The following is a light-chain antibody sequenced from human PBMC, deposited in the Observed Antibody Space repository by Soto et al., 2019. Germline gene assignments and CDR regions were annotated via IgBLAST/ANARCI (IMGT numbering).Light chain of an antibody. CDR2: IND. V-gene: IGLV1-44*01. Sequence: QSVLTQPPSASGTPGLSVTIHCSGGSSNVGTNTVSWYQHLPGTAPKLLIYINDQRPSGVPDRFSGSKSGTSASLAITGLQSEDEGIYYCATWDDSLSGWVFGGGTKLTVL. J-gene: IGLJ3*02. CDR1: SSNVGTNT. CDR3: ATWDDSLSGWV.